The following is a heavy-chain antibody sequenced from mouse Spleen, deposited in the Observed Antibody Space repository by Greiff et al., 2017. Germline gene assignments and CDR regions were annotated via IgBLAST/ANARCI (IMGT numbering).Heavy chain of an antibody. D-gene: IGHD2-14*01. Sequence: VKLVESGPGLVQPSQSLSITCTVSGFSLTSYGVHWVRQSPGKGLEWLGVIWSGGSTDYNAAFISRLSISKDNSKSQVFFKMNSLQADDTAIYYCARGEVRRYFDVWGAGTTVTVSS. J-gene: IGHJ1*01. CDR2: IWSGGST. CDR1: GFSLTSYG. V-gene: IGHV2-2*01. CDR3: ARGEVRRYFDV.